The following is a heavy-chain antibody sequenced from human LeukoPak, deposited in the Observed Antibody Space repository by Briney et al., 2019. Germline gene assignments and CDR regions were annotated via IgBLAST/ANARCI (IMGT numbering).Heavy chain of an antibody. Sequence: GGSLRLSCAASGFPFSGYAMSWVRQAPGKGLEWVSGFSGSGDSTFYADSVKGRFTISRDNSKNTLYLQMNSLRAEDTAVYYCAKAANTGMGVPDCWGQGALVTVSS. CDR3: AKAANTGMGVPDC. CDR2: FSGSGDST. J-gene: IGHJ4*02. V-gene: IGHV3-23*01. D-gene: IGHD3-16*01. CDR1: GFPFSGYA.